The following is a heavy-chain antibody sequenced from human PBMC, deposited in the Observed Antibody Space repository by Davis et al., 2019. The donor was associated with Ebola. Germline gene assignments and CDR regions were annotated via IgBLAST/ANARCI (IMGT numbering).Heavy chain of an antibody. V-gene: IGHV3-43*02. CDR1: GFDFGDYA. CDR3: VRPGSGSYTPDFDY. CDR2: LSAHGEST. D-gene: IGHD3-10*01. Sequence: GESLKISCAASGFDFGDYAMHWVRQAPGKGLEWVSLLSAHGESTYYADSVKGRLTISRDNIKKSLYLQMTSLRTEDTAFYYCVRPGSGSYTPDFDYWGQGTLVTVSS. J-gene: IGHJ4*02.